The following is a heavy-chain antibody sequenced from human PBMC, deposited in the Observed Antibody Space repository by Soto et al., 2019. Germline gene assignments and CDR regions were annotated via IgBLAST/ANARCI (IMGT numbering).Heavy chain of an antibody. CDR3: VTEMGATQGPFDN. J-gene: IGHJ4*02. D-gene: IGHD1-26*01. CDR2: LSNTGRRT. Sequence: EVQVLESGGGLVQPGGSLRLSCVVSVFPFGANAMSWVRQAPGKGLEWVSGLSNTGRRTSYADSVKGRFNISRDNSENTVYLQMNSLRVEDTAVYYCVTEMGATQGPFDNWGQGTLVTVSS. V-gene: IGHV3-23*01. CDR1: VFPFGANA.